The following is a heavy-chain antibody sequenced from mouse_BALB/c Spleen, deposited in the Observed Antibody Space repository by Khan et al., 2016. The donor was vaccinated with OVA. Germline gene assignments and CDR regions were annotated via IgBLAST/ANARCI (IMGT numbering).Heavy chain of an antibody. CDR3: GRDVAYQRNDGWCAY. CDR2: INPSNGYT. D-gene: IGHD2-14*01. CDR1: GYTFTSYT. V-gene: IGHV1-4*01. Sequence: QVQLKQSGAELARPGASVKMSCKASGYTFTSYTIHWIKERPGQGLEWIGYINPSNGYTNYNQKFKDRATLTTDKSSTTAYLQLSSLTSDDSAVYNCGRDVAYQRNDGWCAYWRQGPLVTASA. J-gene: IGHJ3*01.